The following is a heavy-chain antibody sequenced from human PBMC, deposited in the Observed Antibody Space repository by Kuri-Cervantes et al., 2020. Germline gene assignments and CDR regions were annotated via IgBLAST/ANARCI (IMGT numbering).Heavy chain of an antibody. V-gene: IGHV1-3*01. CDR3: ARGKLSVAAAGTYGFDP. J-gene: IGHJ5*02. CDR1: GYTFTSYG. D-gene: IGHD6-13*01. CDR2: INAGNGNT. Sequence: ASVKVSCKASGYTFTSYGMHWVRQAPGQRLEWMGWINAGNGNTKYSQKFQGRVTITRDTSASTAYMELSSLRSEDTAVYYCARGKLSVAAAGTYGFDPWGQGTLVTVSS.